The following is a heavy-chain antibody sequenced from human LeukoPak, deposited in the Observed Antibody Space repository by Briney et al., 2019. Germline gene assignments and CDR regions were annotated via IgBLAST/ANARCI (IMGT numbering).Heavy chain of an antibody. CDR3: AKDSPFGGN. CDR2: IKQDGSTK. J-gene: IGHJ4*02. D-gene: IGHD1-26*01. V-gene: IGHV3-7*01. CDR1: GFTFSDHA. Sequence: GGSLRLSCAASGFTFSDHAMSWVRQAPGKGLEWVANIKQDGSTKNYVDSVKGRFTISRDNAKNSLYLQMDSLRAEDTAVYYCAKDSPFGGNWGQGTLVTVSS.